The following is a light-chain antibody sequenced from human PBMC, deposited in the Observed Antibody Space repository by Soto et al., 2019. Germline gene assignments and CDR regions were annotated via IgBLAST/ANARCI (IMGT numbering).Light chain of an antibody. CDR3: QQYGNSPLT. J-gene: IGKJ5*01. CDR2: GVS. Sequence: VLTQSPGTLSLSPGESATLSCRASQTVSITYLTWYQQKPGQAPRVIIFGVSTRATGVPDRFSGSGSGTDFTLTISRLEPEDFALYYCQQYGNSPLTFGGGTRLEIK. CDR1: QTVSITY. V-gene: IGKV3-20*01.